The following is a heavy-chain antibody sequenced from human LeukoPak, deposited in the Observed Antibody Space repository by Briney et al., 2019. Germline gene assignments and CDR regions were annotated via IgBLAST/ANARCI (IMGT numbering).Heavy chain of an antibody. D-gene: IGHD6-25*01. CDR2: INHSGST. CDR1: GGSFSGYY. Sequence: SETLSLTCAVYGGSFSGYYWSWIRQPPGKGLEWIGEINHSGSTNYNPSLKSRVTVSVDTSKNQFSLKLSSVTAADTAVYYCASIAANYFDYWGQGTLVTVSS. CDR3: ASIAANYFDY. V-gene: IGHV4-34*01. J-gene: IGHJ4*02.